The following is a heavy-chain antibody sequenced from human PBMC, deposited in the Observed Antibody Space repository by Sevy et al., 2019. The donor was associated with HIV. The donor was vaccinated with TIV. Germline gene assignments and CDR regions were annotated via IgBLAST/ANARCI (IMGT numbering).Heavy chain of an antibody. D-gene: IGHD3-22*01. CDR2: IWYDGSNK. CDR1: GFTFSSYG. V-gene: IGHV3-33*01. CDR3: ARDSLDYYDSSGYGDAFDI. J-gene: IGHJ3*02. Sequence: SLRLSCAASGFTFSSYGMHWVRQAPGKGLEWVAVIWYDGSNKYYADSVKGRFTISRDNSKNTLYLQMNSLRAEDTAVYYCARDSLDYYDSSGYGDAFDIWGQGTMVTVSS.